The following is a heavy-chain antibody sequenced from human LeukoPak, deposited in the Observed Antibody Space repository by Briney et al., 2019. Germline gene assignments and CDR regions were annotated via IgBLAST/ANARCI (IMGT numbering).Heavy chain of an antibody. D-gene: IGHD6-19*01. Sequence: SETLSHTCAVYGGSFSGYYWSWIRQPPGKGLEWTGEINHSGSTNYNPSLKSRVTISVDTSKNQFSLKLSSVTAADTAVYYCARVQWLGAFDIWGQGTMVTVSS. CDR2: INHSGST. V-gene: IGHV4-34*01. J-gene: IGHJ3*02. CDR3: ARVQWLGAFDI. CDR1: GGSFSGYY.